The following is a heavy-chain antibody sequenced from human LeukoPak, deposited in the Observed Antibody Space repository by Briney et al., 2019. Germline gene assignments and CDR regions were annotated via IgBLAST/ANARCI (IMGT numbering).Heavy chain of an antibody. CDR1: GGTFSSYA. CDR2: ISAYNGNT. D-gene: IGHD4-11*01. V-gene: IGHV1-18*01. CDR3: ARDLGTVTTLSVDY. J-gene: IGHJ4*02. Sequence: PRASVKVSCKASGGTFSSYAISWVRQAPGQGLEWMGWISAYNGNTNYAQKLQGRVTMTTDTSTSTAYMELRSLRSDDTAVYYCARDLGTVTTLSVDYWGQGTLVTVSS.